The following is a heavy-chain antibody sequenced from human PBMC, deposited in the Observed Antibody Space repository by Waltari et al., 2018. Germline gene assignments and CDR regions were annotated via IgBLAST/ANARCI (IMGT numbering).Heavy chain of an antibody. CDR3: ARDQTELDPIDY. V-gene: IGHV3-48*04. CDR1: GFTFSSYS. D-gene: IGHD1-7*01. CDR2: ISSSSTI. Sequence: EVQLVESGGGLVQPGGSLRLSCAASGFTFSSYSMNWVRQATGKGLEWVSYISSSSTIYYADSVKGRFTISRDNAKNSLYLQLNSLRAEDTAVYYCARDQTELDPIDYWGQGTLVTVSS. J-gene: IGHJ4*02.